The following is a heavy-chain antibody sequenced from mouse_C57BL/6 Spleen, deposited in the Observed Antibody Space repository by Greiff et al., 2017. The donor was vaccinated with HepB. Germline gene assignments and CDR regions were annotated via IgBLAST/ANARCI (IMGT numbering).Heavy chain of an antibody. CDR2: IDPSDSYT. Sequence: QVQLQQPGAELVMPGASVKLSCKASGYTFTSYWMHWVKQRPGQGLEWIGEIDPSDSYTNYNQKFKGKSTLTVDKSSSTAYMQLSSLTSEDSAVYYCARVPDGYSSMDYWGQGTSVTVSS. CDR1: GYTFTSYW. V-gene: IGHV1-69*01. D-gene: IGHD2-3*01. J-gene: IGHJ4*01. CDR3: ARVPDGYSSMDY.